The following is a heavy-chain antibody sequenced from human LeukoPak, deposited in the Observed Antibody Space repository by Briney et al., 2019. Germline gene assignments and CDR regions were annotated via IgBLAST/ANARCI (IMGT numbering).Heavy chain of an antibody. D-gene: IGHD2-15*01. CDR1: GYSISSGYY. CDR2: IYHRGST. J-gene: IGHJ4*02. V-gene: IGHV4-38-2*01. Sequence: SETLSLTCAVSGYSISSGYYWGWIRQPPGKGLEWIGSIYHRGSTYYNPSLKSRVTISVDTSKNQFSLKLSSVTAADTAVYYCARVVVAATFFDYWGQGTLVTVSS. CDR3: ARVVVAATFFDY.